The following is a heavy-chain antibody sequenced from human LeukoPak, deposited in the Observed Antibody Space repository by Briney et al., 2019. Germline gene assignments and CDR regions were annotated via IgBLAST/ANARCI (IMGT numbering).Heavy chain of an antibody. CDR2: ISSSSGTM. CDR3: ARGSGSYSFNLLGFDP. J-gene: IGHJ5*02. Sequence: PGGSLRLSCAASGFTFSSYSMNWVRQAPGKGLEWVSYISSSSGTMYYADSVKGRFTISRDSAKNSLYLQTNSLRAEDTAVYYCARGSGSYSFNLLGFDPWGQGTLVTVSS. D-gene: IGHD1-26*01. V-gene: IGHV3-48*01. CDR1: GFTFSSYS.